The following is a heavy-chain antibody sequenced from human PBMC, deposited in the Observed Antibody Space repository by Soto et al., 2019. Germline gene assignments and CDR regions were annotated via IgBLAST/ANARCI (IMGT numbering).Heavy chain of an antibody. D-gene: IGHD5-12*01. CDR1: GYTFSNYG. CDR2: ISAYNGNT. J-gene: IGHJ4*02. V-gene: IGHV1-18*01. Sequence: GGSVKVSCKTSGYTFSNYGINWVRQAPGQGLEWMGWISAYNGNTNFAQKLQGRVSLTTDTSSTTAYMELRSLTSDDTAVYYCARDLVPGYTGFSDYWGQGTLVTVSS. CDR3: ARDLVPGYTGFSDY.